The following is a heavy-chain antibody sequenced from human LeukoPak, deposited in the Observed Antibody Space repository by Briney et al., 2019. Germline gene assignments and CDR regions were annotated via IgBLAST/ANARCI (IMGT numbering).Heavy chain of an antibody. CDR2: IYYSGST. CDR3: ARRWGTGPHDY. CDR1: GGSISSYY. V-gene: IGHV4-59*08. Sequence: SETLSLTCTVSGGSISSYYWSWIRQPPGKGLEWIGYIYYSGSTNYNPSLKSRVTISVDTSKNQFSLKLSSVTAADTAVYYYARRWGTGPHDYWGQGTLVTVSS. D-gene: IGHD1-26*01. J-gene: IGHJ4*02.